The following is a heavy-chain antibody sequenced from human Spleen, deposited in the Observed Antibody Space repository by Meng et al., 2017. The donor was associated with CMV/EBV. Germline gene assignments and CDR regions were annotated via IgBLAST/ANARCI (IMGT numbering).Heavy chain of an antibody. J-gene: IGHJ4*02. V-gene: IGHV4-4*02. CDR1: GGSNSSSNW. D-gene: IGHD4-17*01. Sequence: CDVSGGSNSSSNWRSWVRQPPGKGLEWIGEISHSGSANYNPSLKSRVIISVDKSKNQFSLNLTSVTAADTAVYYCASTSEDYGDQDYWGQGTLVTVSS. CDR2: ISHSGSA. CDR3: ASTSEDYGDQDY.